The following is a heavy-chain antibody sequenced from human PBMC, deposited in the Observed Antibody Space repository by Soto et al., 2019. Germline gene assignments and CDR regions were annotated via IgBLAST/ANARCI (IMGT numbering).Heavy chain of an antibody. D-gene: IGHD1-26*01. V-gene: IGHV3-23*01. CDR1: GFTCSIYT. CDR3: AKDFTPDSRWDIDY. J-gene: IGHJ4*02. CDR2: IYGNGRST. Sequence: EVQLLESGGGLVQPAGSRRLSCAASGFTCSIYTMSWFRQAPGKGLEWVSSIYGNGRSTFYSASVKGRFTISRDNSGNTVYLQMSSLRAEDTAIYYCAKDFTPDSRWDIDYWGQGSLVTVSS.